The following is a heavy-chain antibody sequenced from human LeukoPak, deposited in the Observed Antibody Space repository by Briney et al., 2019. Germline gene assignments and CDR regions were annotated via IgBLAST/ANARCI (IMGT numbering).Heavy chain of an antibody. CDR1: GASISSYY. Sequence: SETLSLTCTVSGASISSYYWSWIRQPPGKGLEWIGYIYYSGHTNYNPSLKSRVTISVDTSKNQCSLKLSSVTAADTAVYYCARGDCSGGSCSPLPLDYWGQGTLITVSS. D-gene: IGHD2-15*01. J-gene: IGHJ4*02. CDR3: ARGDCSGGSCSPLPLDY. CDR2: IYYSGHT. V-gene: IGHV4-59*01.